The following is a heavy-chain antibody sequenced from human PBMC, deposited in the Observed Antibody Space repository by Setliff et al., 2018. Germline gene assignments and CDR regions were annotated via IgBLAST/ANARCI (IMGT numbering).Heavy chain of an antibody. CDR2: IYHSGST. CDR3: ARDQDFWSGYYRASHYMDV. Sequence: SETLSLTCAVSGYSISSGYYWGWIRQPPGKGLEWIGSIYHSGSTYYNPSLKSRVTISVDTSKNHFSLKLSSVTAADTAVYYCARDQDFWSGYYRASHYMDVWGKGTTVTVSS. V-gene: IGHV4-38-2*02. CDR1: GYSISSGYY. J-gene: IGHJ6*03. D-gene: IGHD3-3*01.